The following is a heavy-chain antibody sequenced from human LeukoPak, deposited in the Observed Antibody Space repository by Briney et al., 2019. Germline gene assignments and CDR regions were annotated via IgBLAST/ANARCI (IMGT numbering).Heavy chain of an antibody. D-gene: IGHD3-10*01. CDR2: IFYSGDT. CDR1: GGSISSYY. Sequence: PSETLSLTCTVSGGSISSYYWSWIRQPPGKELEWIGYIFYSGDTNYNPSLKSRVTISVDTSKNQFSLKLTSVTAADTAAYYCARQTLGVRAFDIWGQGTVVTVSS. J-gene: IGHJ3*02. CDR3: ARQTLGVRAFDI. V-gene: IGHV4-59*12.